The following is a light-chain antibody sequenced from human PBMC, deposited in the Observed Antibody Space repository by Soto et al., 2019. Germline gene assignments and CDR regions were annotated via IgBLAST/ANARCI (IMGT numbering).Light chain of an antibody. V-gene: IGLV2-23*01. CDR1: SSDVGSYDL. CDR2: EAS. Sequence: QSVLTQPASVSGSPGQSITISCTGTSSDVGSYDLVSWYQQHPGKAPKLMIYEASERPSGVSNRFSGSKSSNTASLTISGLQAEDEADYYCCSYSGSTTFVFGTGTKVTVL. J-gene: IGLJ1*01. CDR3: CSYSGSTTFV.